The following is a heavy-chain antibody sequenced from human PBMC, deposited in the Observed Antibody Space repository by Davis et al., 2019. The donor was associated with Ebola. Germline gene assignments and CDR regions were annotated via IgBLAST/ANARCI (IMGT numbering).Heavy chain of an antibody. J-gene: IGHJ5*02. Sequence: ASVTLSCKASGYTFTGYYMHWVRQAPGQGLEWMGWINPNSGGTNYAQKFQGRVTMTRDTSISTAYMELSRLRSDDTAVYYCARDRPAAIRSVNWFDPWGQGTLVTVSS. CDR2: INPNSGGT. D-gene: IGHD2-2*02. V-gene: IGHV1-2*02. CDR1: GYTFTGYY. CDR3: ARDRPAAIRSVNWFDP.